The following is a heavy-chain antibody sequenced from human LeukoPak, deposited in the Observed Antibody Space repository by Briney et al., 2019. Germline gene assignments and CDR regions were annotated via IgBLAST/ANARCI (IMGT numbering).Heavy chain of an antibody. Sequence: SVKVSCKASGGTFSSYAISWVRQAPGQGLEWMGGIIPIFGTANYAQKFQGRVTITTDESTSTAYMELSGLRSEDTAVYYCARFLEYWFDPWGQGTLVTVSS. J-gene: IGHJ5*02. CDR1: GGTFSSYA. CDR3: ARFLEYWFDP. D-gene: IGHD2/OR15-2a*01. V-gene: IGHV1-69*05. CDR2: IIPIFGTA.